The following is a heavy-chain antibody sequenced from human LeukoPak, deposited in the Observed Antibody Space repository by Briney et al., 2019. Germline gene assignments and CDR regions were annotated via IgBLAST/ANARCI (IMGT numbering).Heavy chain of an antibody. D-gene: IGHD3-3*01. V-gene: IGHV4-39*01. CDR2: IYYSGST. CDR1: GGSISSSSHY. Sequence: SETLSLTRSVSGGSISSSSHYWGWIRQPPGKGLDWIGSIYYSGSTYYNPSLKSRVTISVDTSKNQFSLKLSSVTAADTAVYYCARHSSLGSGYYYWGQGTLVTVSS. CDR3: ARHSSLGSGYYY. J-gene: IGHJ4*02.